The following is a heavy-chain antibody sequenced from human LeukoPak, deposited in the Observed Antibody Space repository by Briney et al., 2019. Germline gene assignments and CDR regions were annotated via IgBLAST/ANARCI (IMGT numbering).Heavy chain of an antibody. CDR2: ISGSGGST. CDR1: GFTFSSYA. Sequence: GSLRLSCAASGFTFSSYAMSWVRQAPGKGLEWVSAISGSGGSTYYADSVKGRFTISRDNSKNTLYLQMNSLRAEDTAVYYCANADSYYDFWSGYGHYYYMDVWGKGTTVTVSS. D-gene: IGHD3-3*01. J-gene: IGHJ6*03. CDR3: ANADSYYDFWSGYGHYYYMDV. V-gene: IGHV3-23*01.